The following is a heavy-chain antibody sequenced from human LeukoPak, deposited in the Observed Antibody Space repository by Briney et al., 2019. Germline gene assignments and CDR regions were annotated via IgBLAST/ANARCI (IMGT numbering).Heavy chain of an antibody. V-gene: IGHV3-7*01. CDR1: GFTFSSYW. CDR2: IKQDGSEK. Sequence: GGSLRLSCAASGFTFSSYWMSWVRQAPGKGLEWVANIKQDGSEKYYVDSVKGRFTISRDNAKNSLYLQMNSLRAEDTAVYYCARDPRITMIVVVKRTPQMDIWGQGTMVTVSS. J-gene: IGHJ3*02. CDR3: ARDPRITMIVVVKRTPQMDI. D-gene: IGHD3-22*01.